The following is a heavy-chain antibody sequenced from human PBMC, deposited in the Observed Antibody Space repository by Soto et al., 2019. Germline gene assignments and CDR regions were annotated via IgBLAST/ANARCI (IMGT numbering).Heavy chain of an antibody. CDR3: ARDLLYYDFWSGSSGLDY. CDR1: GFTFSSYG. J-gene: IGHJ4*02. V-gene: IGHV3-33*01. CDR2: IWYDGSNK. D-gene: IGHD3-3*01. Sequence: QVQLVESGGGVVQPGRSLRLSCAASGFTFSSYGMHWVRQAPGKGLEWVAVIWYDGSNKYYADSVKGRFTISRDNSKNTLYLQMNSLRAEDTAVYYCARDLLYYDFWSGSSGLDYWGQGTLVTVSS.